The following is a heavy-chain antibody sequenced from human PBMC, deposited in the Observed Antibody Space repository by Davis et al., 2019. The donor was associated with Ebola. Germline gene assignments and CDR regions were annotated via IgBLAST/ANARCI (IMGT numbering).Heavy chain of an antibody. V-gene: IGHV3-48*01. CDR3: AKVIVGLFDY. CDR2: ISSSSSTI. J-gene: IGHJ4*02. D-gene: IGHD1-26*01. CDR1: GFTFSSNS. Sequence: GESLKISCAASGFTFSSNSMNWVRQAPGKGLEWISYISSSSSTILYADSVKGRFTISRDNAKNSLYLQMNSLRAEDTAVYYCAKVIVGLFDYWGQGTLVTVSS.